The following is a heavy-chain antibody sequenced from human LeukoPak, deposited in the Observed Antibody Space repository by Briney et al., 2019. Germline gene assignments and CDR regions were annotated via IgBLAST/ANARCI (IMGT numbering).Heavy chain of an antibody. Sequence: GGSLRLSCAASGFTFSTYWMSWVRQAPGKGLEWVGNINQDGSDIYYVDSVKGRFTISRDNARNSLYLHMNSLRADDTAVYYCARGKRRFDSWGQGTLVTVSS. CDR1: GFTFSTYW. CDR3: ARGKRRFDS. V-gene: IGHV3-7*03. J-gene: IGHJ4*02. CDR2: INQDGSDI.